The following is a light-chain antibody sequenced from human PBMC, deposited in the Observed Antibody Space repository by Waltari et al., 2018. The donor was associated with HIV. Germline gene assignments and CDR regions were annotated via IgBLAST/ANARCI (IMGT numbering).Light chain of an antibody. CDR1: QVISNS. V-gene: IGKV1-NL1*01. Sequence: DIQMTQSPSSLSASVGDRVTITCRARQVISNSLALYQQRPGKAPKLLVYDASRLESGVPSIISGSGGGTDFTLTITTLQPEDFATYFCQQYYNIPRTFGQGTEVEV. J-gene: IGKJ2*01. CDR3: QQYYNIPRT. CDR2: DAS.